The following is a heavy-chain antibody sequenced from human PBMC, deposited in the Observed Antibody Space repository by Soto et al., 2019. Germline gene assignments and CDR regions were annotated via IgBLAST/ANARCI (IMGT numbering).Heavy chain of an antibody. CDR1: GGSISSYY. V-gene: IGHV4-59*08. Sequence: SETLSLTCTVSGGSISSYYWSWIRQPPGKGLEWIGYIYYSGSTNYNPSLKSRVTISVDTSKNQFSLKLSSVTAADTAVYYCARHRSLGYCSSTSCYALDPWGQGTLVTVSS. CDR3: ARHRSLGYCSSTSCYALDP. CDR2: IYYSGST. D-gene: IGHD2-2*01. J-gene: IGHJ5*02.